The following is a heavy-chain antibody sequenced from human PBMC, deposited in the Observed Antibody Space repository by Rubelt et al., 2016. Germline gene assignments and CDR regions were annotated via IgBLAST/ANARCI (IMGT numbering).Heavy chain of an antibody. J-gene: IGHJ4*02. V-gene: IGHV3-73*01. Sequence: EVQLVESGGGLVQPGGSLRLSCAASGFTFSGSAMHWVRQASGKGLEGVGRMRSKANRYATAYAASVKGRFTISRDDSKNTAYLQMNSLKTEDTAVYYCTTQNDYGDYWGQGTLVTVSS. CDR3: TTQNDYGDY. CDR1: GFTFSGSA. CDR2: MRSKANRYAT.